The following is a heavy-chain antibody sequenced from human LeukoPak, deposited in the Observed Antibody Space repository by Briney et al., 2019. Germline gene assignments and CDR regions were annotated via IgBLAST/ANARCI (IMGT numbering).Heavy chain of an antibody. V-gene: IGHV1-2*02. CDR3: ARFRYYGSGSYSELYYFDY. Sequence: ASVKVSCKASGYTFTGYYMHWVRQAPGQGLEWMGWINPNSGGTNYAQKFQGRVTMTRDTPISTAYMELSRLRSDDTAVYYCARFRYYGSGSYSELYYFDYWGQGTLVTVSS. CDR1: GYTFTGYY. D-gene: IGHD3-10*01. CDR2: INPNSGGT. J-gene: IGHJ4*02.